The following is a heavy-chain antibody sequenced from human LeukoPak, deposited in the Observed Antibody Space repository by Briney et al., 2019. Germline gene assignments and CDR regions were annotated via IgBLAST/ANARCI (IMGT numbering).Heavy chain of an antibody. J-gene: IGHJ4*02. Sequence: GSLRLSCAASGFTFSDYYMSWIRQAPGKGLEWVSYISSGSTIYYADSVKGRFTISRDNAKNSLYLQMNSLRAEDTAVYYCATLNSSGWTGWGQGTLVTVSS. CDR1: GFTFSDYY. D-gene: IGHD6-19*01. CDR2: ISSGSTI. CDR3: ATLNSSGWTG. V-gene: IGHV3-11*01.